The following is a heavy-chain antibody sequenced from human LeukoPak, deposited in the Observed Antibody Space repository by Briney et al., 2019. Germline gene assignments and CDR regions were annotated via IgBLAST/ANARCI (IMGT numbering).Heavy chain of an antibody. Sequence: GGSLRLSCTASGFTISTYWMSWVRQASGKGLEWVSAISGSGGSTYYADSVKGRFTISRDNSKNTLYLQMNSLRAEDTAVYYCAKGDVEMATDYWGQGTLVTVSS. CDR2: ISGSGGST. CDR1: GFTISTYW. J-gene: IGHJ4*02. D-gene: IGHD5-24*01. V-gene: IGHV3-23*01. CDR3: AKGDVEMATDY.